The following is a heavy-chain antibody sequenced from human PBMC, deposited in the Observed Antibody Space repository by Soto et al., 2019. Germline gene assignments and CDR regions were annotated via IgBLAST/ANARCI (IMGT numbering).Heavy chain of an antibody. Sequence: QVQLVQSGAEVKKPGSSVKVSCKASGGTFSGYAISWVRQAPGQGLEWMGGIIPIFGTANYAQKFQGRVTITADESTSTAYMELSSLRSEDTAVYYCARDVSSSWQEISYDYWGQGTLVTVSS. D-gene: IGHD6-13*01. V-gene: IGHV1-69*01. CDR3: ARDVSSSWQEISYDY. CDR1: GGTFSGYA. J-gene: IGHJ4*02. CDR2: IIPIFGTA.